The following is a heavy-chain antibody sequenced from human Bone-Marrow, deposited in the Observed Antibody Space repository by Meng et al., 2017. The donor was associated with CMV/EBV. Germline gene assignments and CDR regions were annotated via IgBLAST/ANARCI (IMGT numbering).Heavy chain of an antibody. J-gene: IGHJ4*02. CDR2: IIPILGIA. D-gene: IGHD3-10*01. Sequence: SVKVSCKASGGTFSSYTISWVRQAPGQGLEWMGRIIPILGIANYAQKFQGRVTITADKSTSTAYMELSSLRSEDTAVYYCARVSGYYYGSDYWGQGTRVTCYS. CDR3: ARVSGYYYGSDY. CDR1: GGTFSSYT. V-gene: IGHV1-69*02.